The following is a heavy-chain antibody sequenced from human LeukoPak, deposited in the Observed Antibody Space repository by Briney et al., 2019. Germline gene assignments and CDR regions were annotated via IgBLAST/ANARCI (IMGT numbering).Heavy chain of an antibody. CDR3: AREIYGSGSYYIPTNWFDP. Sequence: GASVKVSCTASGYTFTSYGISWVRQAPGQGLEWMGWISAYNGNTNYAQKLQGGVTMTTDTSTSTAYMELRSLRSDDTAVYYCAREIYGSGSYYIPTNWFDPWGQGTLVTVSS. D-gene: IGHD3-10*01. V-gene: IGHV1-18*01. CDR1: GYTFTSYG. J-gene: IGHJ5*02. CDR2: ISAYNGNT.